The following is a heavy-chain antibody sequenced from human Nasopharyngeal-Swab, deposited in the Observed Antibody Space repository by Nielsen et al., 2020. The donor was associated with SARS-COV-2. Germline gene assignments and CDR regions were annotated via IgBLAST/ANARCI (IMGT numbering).Heavy chain of an antibody. CDR1: GFTFSSYW. CDR3: ARKNYFYY. CDR2: IKQDGSEK. V-gene: IGHV3-7*01. J-gene: IGHJ4*02. Sequence: GESLKISCAASGFTFSSYWMSWVRQAPGKGLEWVANIKQDGSEKYAVDSGKGRFTISRDNAKNSLYLQMNSLRAEATAVYYCARKNYFYYWGQGTLVTVSS.